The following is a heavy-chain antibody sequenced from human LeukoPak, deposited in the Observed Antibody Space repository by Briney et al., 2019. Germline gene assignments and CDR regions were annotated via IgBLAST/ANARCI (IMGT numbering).Heavy chain of an antibody. CDR1: GYTFTTYD. V-gene: IGHV1-8*01. CDR2: VNPNTGST. Sequence: ASVKVSCKASGYTFTTYDINWVRQAPGQGLEWMGWVNPNTGSTGYAQKFQGRVTMTANTSISTVYMELSSLRSEDTAIYYCARGSTEVLYWGQGTLITVSS. J-gene: IGHJ4*02. D-gene: IGHD1-14*01. CDR3: ARGSTEVLY.